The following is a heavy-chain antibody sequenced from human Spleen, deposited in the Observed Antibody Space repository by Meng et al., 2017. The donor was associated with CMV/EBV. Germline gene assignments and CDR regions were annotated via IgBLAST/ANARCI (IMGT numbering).Heavy chain of an antibody. D-gene: IGHD3-10*01. V-gene: IGHV4-34*01. J-gene: IGHJ4*02. CDR3: ARQGRVYFDY. CDR1: GGSFRGYY. Sequence: LSLTCAVSGGSFRGYYWSWIRQAPDKGLEWVGEISQSGRTNYNLALKSRVSMSVHTSERQFSLELSSVAAADSAVYYCARQGRVYFDYWGQGILVTVSS. CDR2: ISQSGRT.